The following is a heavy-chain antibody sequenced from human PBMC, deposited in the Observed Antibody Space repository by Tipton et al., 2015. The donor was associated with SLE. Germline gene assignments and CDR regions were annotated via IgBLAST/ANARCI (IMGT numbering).Heavy chain of an antibody. CDR1: GGSISNYY. D-gene: IGHD2-15*01. CDR2: FYQSEKT. CDR3: VRQDCSGGMCHVDPGDY. J-gene: IGHJ4*02. V-gene: IGHV4-59*08. Sequence: TLSLTCAVSGGSISNYYWSWVRQPPGKGLEWIGSFYQSEKTYYNPSLKSRVSISTHTSKNQFSLTLSSVTAADTAVYFCVRQDCSGGMCHVDPGDYWGQGTLVTVSA.